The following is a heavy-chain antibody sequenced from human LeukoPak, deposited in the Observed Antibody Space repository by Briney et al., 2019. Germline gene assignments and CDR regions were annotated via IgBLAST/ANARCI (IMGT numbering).Heavy chain of an antibody. D-gene: IGHD3-3*01. CDR3: ARDWGAYYDFWSGHNWFDP. CDR1: GDSISSYF. V-gene: IGHV4-59*12. J-gene: IGHJ5*02. Sequence: SETLSLTCTVSGDSISSYFWSWIRQPPGRGLEWIGYIFYSGSMNYNPSLKSRVIISLDTSKSQFSLKLSSVTAADTAVYCCARDWGAYYDFWSGHNWFDPWGQGTLVTVSS. CDR2: IFYSGSM.